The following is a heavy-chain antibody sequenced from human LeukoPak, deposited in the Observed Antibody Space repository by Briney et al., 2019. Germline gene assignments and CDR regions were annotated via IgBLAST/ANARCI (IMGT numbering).Heavy chain of an antibody. CDR1: GFTFSSYW. D-gene: IGHD3-22*01. CDR3: AREGGGYALDY. V-gene: IGHV3-7*01. Sequence: PGGSLRLSCAASGFTFSSYWMSWVRQAPGKWLEWVANIKQDGSEKYYVDSVKGRFTISRDNAKNSLYLQMNSLRAEDTAVYYCAREGGGYALDYWGQGTLVTVSS. CDR2: IKQDGSEK. J-gene: IGHJ4*02.